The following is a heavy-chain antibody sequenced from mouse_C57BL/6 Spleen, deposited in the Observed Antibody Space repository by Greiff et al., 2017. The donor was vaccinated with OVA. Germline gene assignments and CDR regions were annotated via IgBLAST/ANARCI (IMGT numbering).Heavy chain of an antibody. D-gene: IGHD2-3*01. CDR1: GFTFSSYT. J-gene: IGHJ4*01. Sequence: EVQGVESGGGLVKPGGSLKLSCAASGFTFSSYTMSWVRQTPEKRLEWVATISGGGGNTYYPDSVKGRFTISRDNAKNTLYLQMSSLRSEDTALYYCARHDGDYAMDYWGQGTSVTVSS. V-gene: IGHV5-9*01. CDR2: ISGGGGNT. CDR3: ARHDGDYAMDY.